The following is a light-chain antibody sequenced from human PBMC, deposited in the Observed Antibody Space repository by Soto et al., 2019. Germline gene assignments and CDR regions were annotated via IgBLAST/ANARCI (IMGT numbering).Light chain of an antibody. V-gene: IGKV3-20*01. CDR1: QSVSNF. CDR2: GAS. J-gene: IGKJ1*01. CDR3: QQYGSSRT. Sequence: EVVLTQSPATLSLSPGERATLSCGASQSVSNFLAWYQQKPGQAPRLLIYGASSRATGIPDRFSGSGSGTDFTLTISRLEPEDFAVYYCQQYGSSRTFGQGTKVDIK.